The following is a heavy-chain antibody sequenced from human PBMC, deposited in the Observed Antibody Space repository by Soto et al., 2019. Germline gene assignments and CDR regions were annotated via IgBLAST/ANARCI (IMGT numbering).Heavy chain of an antibody. Sequence: GGSLRLSCAASGFTFSSYSMNWVRQAPGKGLEWVSSISSSSSYIYYADSVKGRFTISRDNAKNSLYLQMNSLRAEDTAVYYCARDQIVKYSGYEPIDYWGQGTLVTVSS. V-gene: IGHV3-21*01. J-gene: IGHJ4*02. CDR2: ISSSSSYI. CDR1: GFTFSSYS. D-gene: IGHD5-12*01. CDR3: ARDQIVKYSGYEPIDY.